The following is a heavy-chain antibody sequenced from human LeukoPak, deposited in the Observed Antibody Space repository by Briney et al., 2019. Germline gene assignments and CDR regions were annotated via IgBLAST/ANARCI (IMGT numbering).Heavy chain of an antibody. CDR3: ARDGTFCSSISCSPRDNYFYFGMDV. J-gene: IGHJ6*02. CDR2: IHYRGTT. D-gene: IGHD2-2*01. CDR1: SCSHYTYY. V-gene: IGHV4-59*01. Sequence: SETLSLTCTVSSCSHYTYYWSWLRPPPGHGLVWVVYIHYRGTTYYNPSLRSRATISVDRSKNQFSLRLSSVTAADTATYYCARDGTFCSSISCSPRDNYFYFGMDVWGHGTTVTVSS.